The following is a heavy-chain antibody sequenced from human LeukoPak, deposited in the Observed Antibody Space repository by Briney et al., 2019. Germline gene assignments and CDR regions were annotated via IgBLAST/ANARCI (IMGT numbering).Heavy chain of an antibody. D-gene: IGHD3-10*01. CDR2: ISGSGGST. J-gene: IGHJ4*02. CDR3: AKDGGYYYGSGSIYAIDY. V-gene: IGHV3-23*01. CDR1: GFTFSSYA. Sequence: GGSLRLSCAASGFTFSSYAMSWVRQAPGKGLEWVSAISGSGGSTYYADSVKGRFTISRDNSKNTLYLQMNSLRAEDTAVYYCAKDGGYYYGSGSIYAIDYWGQGTLVTVSS.